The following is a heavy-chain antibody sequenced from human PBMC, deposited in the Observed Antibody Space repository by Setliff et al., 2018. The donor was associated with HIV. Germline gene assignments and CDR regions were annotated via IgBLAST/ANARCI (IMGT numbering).Heavy chain of an antibody. CDR2: INPNSGDT. D-gene: IGHD2-21*02. J-gene: IGHJ6*03. Sequence: ASVKVSCKASGYTFTGYYMHWVRQAPGQGLEWMGWINPNSGDTNYAQKFQGRVTMTRDTSISTAYMELSRLRSDDTAVYYCARDPSGTAFSLSSYYMDVWGKGTTVTVSS. CDR3: ARDPSGTAFSLSSYYMDV. V-gene: IGHV1-2*02. CDR1: GYTFTGYY.